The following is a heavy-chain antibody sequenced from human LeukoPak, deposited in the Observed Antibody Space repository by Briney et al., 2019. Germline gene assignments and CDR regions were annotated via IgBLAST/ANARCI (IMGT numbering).Heavy chain of an antibody. CDR2: ISYDGSNK. D-gene: IGHD1-26*01. Sequence: GGSLRLSCAASGFTFSSYAMHWVRQAPGKGLEWVAVISYDGSNKYYADSVKGRFTISRDNSKNTLYLQMNSLRAEDTAVYYCAKDPEFSGSPYYFDYWGQGTLVTVSS. CDR3: AKDPEFSGSPYYFDY. J-gene: IGHJ4*02. V-gene: IGHV3-30-3*01. CDR1: GFTFSSYA.